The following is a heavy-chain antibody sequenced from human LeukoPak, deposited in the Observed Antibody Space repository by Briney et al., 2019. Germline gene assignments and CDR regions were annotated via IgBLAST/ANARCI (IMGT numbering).Heavy chain of an antibody. J-gene: IGHJ3*02. CDR3: ARELTRANDAFDI. Sequence: GASVKVSCKASGYTFTGYYMHWVRQAPGQGLEWMGRINPNSGGTNYAQKLQGRVTMTTDTSTSTAYMELRSLRSDDTAVYYCARELTRANDAFDIWGQGTMVTVSS. CDR1: GYTFTGYY. CDR2: INPNSGGT. D-gene: IGHD4/OR15-4a*01. V-gene: IGHV1-2*06.